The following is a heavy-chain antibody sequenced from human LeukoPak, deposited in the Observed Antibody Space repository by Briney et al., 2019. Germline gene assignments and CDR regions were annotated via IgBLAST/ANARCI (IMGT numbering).Heavy chain of an antibody. D-gene: IGHD1-14*01. J-gene: IGHJ4*02. CDR3: ARVNSWTEEPDTGFDY. Sequence: SQTLSLTCAISGDTVSNKRSAWNWIRQSPSRGLEWLGRTYYRSKWYNDYAVSVKSRITINPDTSKDQFSLQLNSVSPEDTAVYYCARVNSWTEEPDTGFDYWGQGILVTVSS. CDR2: TYYRSKWYN. CDR1: GDTVSNKRSA. V-gene: IGHV6-1*01.